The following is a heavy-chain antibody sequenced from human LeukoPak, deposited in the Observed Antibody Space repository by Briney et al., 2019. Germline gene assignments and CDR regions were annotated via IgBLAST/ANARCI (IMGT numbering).Heavy chain of an antibody. CDR1: GFTFSSYG. J-gene: IGHJ4*02. Sequence: PGGSLRLSCAAPGFTFSSYGMHWVRQAPGKGLEWVAVIWYDGSNKYYADSVKGRFTISRDNSKNTLYLQMNSLRAEDTAVYYCAKDPLLYDSSGYYRHWGQGTLVTVSS. CDR2: IWYDGSNK. CDR3: AKDPLLYDSSGYYRH. V-gene: IGHV3-30*02. D-gene: IGHD3-22*01.